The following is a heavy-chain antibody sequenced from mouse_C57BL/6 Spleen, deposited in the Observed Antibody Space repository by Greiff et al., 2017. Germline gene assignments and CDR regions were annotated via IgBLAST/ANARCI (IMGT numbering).Heavy chain of an antibody. CDR3: ARRYYGSSGYFDY. CDR2: ISYDGSN. CDR1: GYSITSGYY. D-gene: IGHD1-1*01. V-gene: IGHV3-6*01. Sequence: EVKLQESGPGLVKPSQSLSLTCSVTGYSITSGYYWNWIRQFPGNKLEWMGYISYDGSNNYNPSLKNRISITRDTSKNQFFLKLNSVTTEDTATYYCARRYYGSSGYFDYWGQGTTLTVSS. J-gene: IGHJ2*01.